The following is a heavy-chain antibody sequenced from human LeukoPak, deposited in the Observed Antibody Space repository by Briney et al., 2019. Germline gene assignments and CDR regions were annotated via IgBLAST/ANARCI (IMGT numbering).Heavy chain of an antibody. V-gene: IGHV4-39*01. J-gene: IGHJ4*02. CDR1: GGSISSNNYY. D-gene: IGHD3-22*01. CDR2: IYYSGSS. Sequence: SETLSLTCTVSGGSISSNNYYWGWIRQPPGKGLEWIGSIYYSGSSYNNPSLKSRVTISVDTTKNQFSLKLTSVTAADTAVYYCASSPSGYWWNFDCWGQGTLVTVSS. CDR3: ASSPSGYWWNFDC.